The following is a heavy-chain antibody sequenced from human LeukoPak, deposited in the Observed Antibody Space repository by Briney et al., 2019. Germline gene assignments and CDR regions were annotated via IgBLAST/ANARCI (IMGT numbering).Heavy chain of an antibody. CDR3: ARGGPMYYGSGSYMFDY. CDR2: INHSGST. Sequence: PSETLSLTCAVYGGSFSGYYWSWIRQPPGKGLEWIGEINHSGSTNYNPSLKSRVTISVDTSKNQSSLKLSSVTAADTAVYYCARGGPMYYGSGSYMFDYWGQGTLVTVSS. J-gene: IGHJ4*02. CDR1: GGSFSGYY. D-gene: IGHD3-10*01. V-gene: IGHV4-34*01.